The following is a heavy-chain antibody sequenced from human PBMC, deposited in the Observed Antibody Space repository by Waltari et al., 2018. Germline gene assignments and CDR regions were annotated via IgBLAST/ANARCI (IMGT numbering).Heavy chain of an antibody. CDR3: ARGSYGSYYSYYYGMDV. V-gene: IGHV3-13*01. CDR1: GFTFSSYD. CDR2: IGTAGDT. Sequence: EVQLVESGGGLVQPGGSLRLSCAASGFTFSSYDMHWVRQATGKGLEWVSAIGTAGDTYYPGSVKGRFTISRENAKNSLYLQMNSLRAEDTAVYYCARGSYGSYYSYYYGMDVWGQGTTVTVSS. J-gene: IGHJ6*02. D-gene: IGHD1-26*01.